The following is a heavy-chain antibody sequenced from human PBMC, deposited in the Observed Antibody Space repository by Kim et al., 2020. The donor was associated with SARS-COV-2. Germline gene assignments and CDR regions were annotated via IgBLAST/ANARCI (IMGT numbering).Heavy chain of an antibody. CDR1: GFTFSSYS. CDR3: ARDLAQDDILTGPYYYGMDV. D-gene: IGHD3-9*01. J-gene: IGHJ6*02. Sequence: GGSLRLSCAASGFTFSSYSMNWVRQAPGKGLEWVSSISSSSSYIYYADSVKGRFTISRDNAKNSLYLQMNSLRAEDTAVYYCARDLAQDDILTGPYYYGMDVWGQGTTVTVSS. CDR2: ISSSSSYI. V-gene: IGHV3-21*01.